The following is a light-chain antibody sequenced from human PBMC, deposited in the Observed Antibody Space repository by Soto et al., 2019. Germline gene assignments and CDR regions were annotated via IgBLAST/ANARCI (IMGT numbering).Light chain of an antibody. CDR3: QSYDSSQVV. CDR1: SSNIGAGYD. CDR2: GNS. J-gene: IGLJ2*01. Sequence: QLVLTQPPSVSGAPGQRVTISCTGSSSNIGAGYDVHWYQQLPGTAPKLLIYGNSNRPSGVPDRFSGSKSGTSASLAITGLQAEDEADYYCQSYDSSQVVFGGGTQLTVL. V-gene: IGLV1-40*01.